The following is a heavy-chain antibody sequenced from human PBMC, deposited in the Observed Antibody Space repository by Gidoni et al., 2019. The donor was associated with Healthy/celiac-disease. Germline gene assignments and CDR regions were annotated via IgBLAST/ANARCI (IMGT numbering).Heavy chain of an antibody. CDR3: TRPPRTKDYYYYGMDV. J-gene: IGHJ6*02. CDR1: GSHFGDYS. V-gene: IGHV3-49*03. Sequence: EVQLVESGGGLVQPARSLRLSCTASGSHFGDYSLSWFRQAQGKGLEWVGFIRSKAYGGTKEYAASVKGRFTISRDDSKSIAYLQMNSLKTEDTAVYYCTRPPRTKDYYYYGMDVWGQGTTVTVSS. CDR2: IRSKAYGGTK.